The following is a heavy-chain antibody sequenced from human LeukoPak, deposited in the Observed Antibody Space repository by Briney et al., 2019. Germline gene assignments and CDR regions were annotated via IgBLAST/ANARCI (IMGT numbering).Heavy chain of an antibody. D-gene: IGHD1-20*01. V-gene: IGHV4-34*01. J-gene: IGHJ6*02. CDR3: ASGTLTGTYGMDV. CDR2: INHSGST. Sequence: PSETLSLTCTVSGGSISSYYWSWIRQPPGKGLEWIGEINHSGSTNYNPSLKSRVTISVDTSKNQFSLKLSSVTAADTAVYYCASGTLTGTYGMDVWGQGTTVTVSS. CDR1: GGSISSYY.